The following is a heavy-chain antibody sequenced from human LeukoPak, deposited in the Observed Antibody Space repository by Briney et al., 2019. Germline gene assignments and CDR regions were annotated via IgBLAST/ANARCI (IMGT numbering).Heavy chain of an antibody. CDR3: ARGVEMATEMDV. CDR1: GGSISSSSYY. J-gene: IGHJ6*04. V-gene: IGHV4-39*07. D-gene: IGHD5-24*01. Sequence: SETLSLTCTVSGGSISSSSYYWGWIRQPPGKGLEWIGSIYYSGSTYYNPSLKSRVTISVDTSKNQFSLKLSSVTAADTAVYYCARGVEMATEMDVWGKGTTVTVSS. CDR2: IYYSGST.